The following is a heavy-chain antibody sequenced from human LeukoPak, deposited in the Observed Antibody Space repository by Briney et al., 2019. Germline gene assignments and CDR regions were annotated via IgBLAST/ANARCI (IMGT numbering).Heavy chain of an antibody. Sequence: GGSLRLSCAASGFTFSSYTMNWVRQPPGKGLEWVSNIGTSSTTIYYADSVKGRFTISRDNAKNSLYLQMNSLRADDTAVYYCARVWRGWYAFDIWGQGTMVTVSS. CDR1: GFTFSSYT. V-gene: IGHV3-48*01. CDR2: IGTSSTTI. J-gene: IGHJ3*02. D-gene: IGHD6-19*01. CDR3: ARVWRGWYAFDI.